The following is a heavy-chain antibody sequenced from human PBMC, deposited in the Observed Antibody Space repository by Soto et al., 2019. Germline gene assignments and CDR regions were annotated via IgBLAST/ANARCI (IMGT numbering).Heavy chain of an antibody. D-gene: IGHD1-7*01. CDR3: ARVKYNWNSYYFDY. CDR2: IYYSGST. CDR1: GGSISSGGYY. J-gene: IGHJ4*02. V-gene: IGHV4-31*02. Sequence: PSETLSLTCTVSGGSISSGGYYWSWIRQHPGKGLEWIGYIYYSGSTYYNPSLKSRVTISVDTSKNQFSLKLSSVTAADTAVYYCARVKYNWNSYYFDYWGQGTLVTVS.